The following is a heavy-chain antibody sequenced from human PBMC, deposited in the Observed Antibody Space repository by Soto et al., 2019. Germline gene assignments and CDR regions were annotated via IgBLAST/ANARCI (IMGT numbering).Heavy chain of an antibody. Sequence: HPWGCLRLSCAASGFTFSSYAMHWVRQAPGKGLEWVAVISYDGSNKYYADSVKGRFTISRDNSKNTLYLQMNSLRAEDTAVYYCARDLKSGYYDSSGYYSPRFFFDYWGQGTLVTVS. CDR2: ISYDGSNK. CDR3: ARDLKSGYYDSSGYYSPRFFFDY. CDR1: GFTFSSYA. V-gene: IGHV3-30-3*01. D-gene: IGHD3-22*01. J-gene: IGHJ4*02.